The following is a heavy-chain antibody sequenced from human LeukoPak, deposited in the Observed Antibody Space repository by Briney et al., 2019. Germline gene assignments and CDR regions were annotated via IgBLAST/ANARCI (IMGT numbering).Heavy chain of an antibody. CDR1: GFTFSSYA. J-gene: IGHJ4*02. V-gene: IGHV3-23*01. Sequence: GGSLRLSCAASGFTFSSYAMSWVRQAPGKWLEWVSAISGSGGSTYYADSVKGRFTISRDNSKNTLYLQMNGLRAEDTAVYYCAKGYYDSSGLYDYWGQGTLVTVSS. CDR2: ISGSGGST. D-gene: IGHD3-22*01. CDR3: AKGYYDSSGLYDY.